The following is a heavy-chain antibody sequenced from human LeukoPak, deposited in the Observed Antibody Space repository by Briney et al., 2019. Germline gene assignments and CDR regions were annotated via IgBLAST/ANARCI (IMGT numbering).Heavy chain of an antibody. CDR3: AKTRYSSSWTQNFDY. Sequence: GGSLRLSCAASGFTFDDYGMSWVRQAPGKGLEWVSAISGSGGSTYYADSVKGRFTISRDNSKNTLYLQMNSLRAEDTAVYYCAKTRYSSSWTQNFDYWGQGTLVTVSS. V-gene: IGHV3-23*01. CDR2: ISGSGGST. CDR1: GFTFDDYG. D-gene: IGHD6-13*01. J-gene: IGHJ4*02.